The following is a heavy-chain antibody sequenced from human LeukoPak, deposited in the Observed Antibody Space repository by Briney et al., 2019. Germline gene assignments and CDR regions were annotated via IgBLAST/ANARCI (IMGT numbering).Heavy chain of an antibody. Sequence: PGGSLRLSCAASGFTFSSYAMSWVRQAPGKGLEWVSAISGSGGSTYYADSVKGRFTISRDNSKNTLYLQINSLRAEDTAVYYCAKDHDYRREHYFDYWGQGTLVTVSS. CDR2: ISGSGGST. CDR1: GFTFSSYA. CDR3: AKDHDYRREHYFDY. J-gene: IGHJ4*02. V-gene: IGHV3-23*01. D-gene: IGHD4-11*01.